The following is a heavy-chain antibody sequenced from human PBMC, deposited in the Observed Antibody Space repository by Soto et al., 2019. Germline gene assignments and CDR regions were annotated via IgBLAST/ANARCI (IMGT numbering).Heavy chain of an antibody. V-gene: IGHV3-23*01. CDR1: GFTFRSYA. D-gene: IGHD2-15*01. J-gene: IGHJ4*02. CDR2: VSIGGST. Sequence: DVQLLESGGGLVQPEGSLRLSCEASGFTFRSYAMGWVRQGPGKGLEWVAVVSIGGSTHYADSVRGRFTISRDNSKNTLSLQMNSLTAEDTALYFCAKRRGAGGHFDYWGQGALVTVSS. CDR3: AKRRGAGGHFDY.